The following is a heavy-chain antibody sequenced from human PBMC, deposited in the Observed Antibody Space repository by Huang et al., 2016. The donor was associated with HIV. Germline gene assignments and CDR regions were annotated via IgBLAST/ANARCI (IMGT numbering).Heavy chain of an antibody. J-gene: IGHJ4*02. Sequence: QVQLVQSGAEVKKPGASVRVSCKASGYTFTNSDINWVRQATGQGLEWMGGMNPKSGNTGQAQKFQGRVTITMNTSISTAYMELSSLRSEDTAVYYCARARGFYYDGSGYYSRYYFDYWGQGTLFTVSS. CDR2: MNPKSGNT. CDR3: ARARGFYYDGSGYYSRYYFDY. D-gene: IGHD3-22*01. CDR1: GYTFTNSD. V-gene: IGHV1-8*03.